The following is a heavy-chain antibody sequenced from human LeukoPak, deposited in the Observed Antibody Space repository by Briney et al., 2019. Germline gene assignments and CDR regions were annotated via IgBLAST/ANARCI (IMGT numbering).Heavy chain of an antibody. J-gene: IGHJ4*02. D-gene: IGHD3-10*01. Sequence: SETLSLTCTVSGGSIKSYYWSWIRQPPGKGLEWIGYIYYSGSTNYNPSLKSRVTISVDTSKNQFSLKLSSVAATDTAVYYCARLDYYASGFFEYWGRGTLVTVSS. CDR3: ARLDYYASGFFEY. V-gene: IGHV4-59*08. CDR1: GGSIKSYY. CDR2: IYYSGST.